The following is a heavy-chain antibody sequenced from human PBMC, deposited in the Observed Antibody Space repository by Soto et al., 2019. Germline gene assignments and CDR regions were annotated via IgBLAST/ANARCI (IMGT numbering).Heavy chain of an antibody. J-gene: IGHJ1*01. V-gene: IGHV3-48*01. Sequence: GGSMRLSCAASGFTFSSYSMNWVRQAPGKGLEWVSYISSSSSTIYYADSVKGRFTISRDNAKNSLYLQMNSLRAEDTAVYYCARDLGSSWYPEYLRHWGQGTLVTVSS. CDR2: ISSSSSTI. D-gene: IGHD6-13*01. CDR3: ARDLGSSWYPEYLRH. CDR1: GFTFSSYS.